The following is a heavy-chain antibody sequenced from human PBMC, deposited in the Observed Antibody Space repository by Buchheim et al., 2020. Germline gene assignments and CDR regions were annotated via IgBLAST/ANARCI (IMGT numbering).Heavy chain of an antibody. J-gene: IGHJ4*02. CDR1: GFTFSNYA. Sequence: EVQLLESGGGLVQPGGSLRLSCAVSGFTFSNYAMSWVRQAPGKGLEWVSVIVGSGDSAYYADSVKGRFTISRDNSGNTVHLQMNSLRTEDTAVYYCAKARSGIAAAGSNYWGQGTL. V-gene: IGHV3-23*01. CDR2: IVGSGDSA. CDR3: AKARSGIAAAGSNY. D-gene: IGHD6-13*01.